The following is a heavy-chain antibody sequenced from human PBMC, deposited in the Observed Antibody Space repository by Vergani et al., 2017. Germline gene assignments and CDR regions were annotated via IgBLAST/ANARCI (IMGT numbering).Heavy chain of an antibody. D-gene: IGHD2-15*01. CDR3: ARRSGGYYSGGKVHPLRTAFDV. CDR1: GGSISAGYYF. V-gene: IGHV4-61*02. CDR2: ISASGNA. J-gene: IGHJ3*01. Sequence: QVQLQASGPGRVKPSQTLSLTCTMSGGSISAGYYFWSWIRQPAGKGLEWLGHISASGNASHSPSLKKRVSMSVDTSTNQFSLTVTSVTAADTAIYFCARRSGGYYSGGKVHPLRTAFDVWGHGTVVTVSS.